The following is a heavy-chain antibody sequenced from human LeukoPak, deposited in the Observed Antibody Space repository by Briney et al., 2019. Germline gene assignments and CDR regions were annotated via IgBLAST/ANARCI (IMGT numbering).Heavy chain of an antibody. CDR2: INHSGST. V-gene: IGHV4-34*01. D-gene: IGHD3-10*01. Sequence: SETLSLTCAVYGGSFSGYYWSWIRQPPGKGLEWFGEINHSGSTNYNPSLKSRVTISVDTSKNQFSLKLSSVTAADTAVYYCARGPYYYGSGSYLVYWGQGTLVTVSS. CDR3: ARGPYYYGSGSYLVY. J-gene: IGHJ4*02. CDR1: GGSFSGYY.